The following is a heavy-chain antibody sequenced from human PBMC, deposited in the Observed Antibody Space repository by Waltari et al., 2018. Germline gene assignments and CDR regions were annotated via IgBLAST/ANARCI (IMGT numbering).Heavy chain of an antibody. J-gene: IGHJ6*03. CDR3: AIKNSSYYYMDV. V-gene: IGHV4-38-2*01. CDR1: GSSSSSGYY. D-gene: IGHD5-18*01. CDR2: ICPSGSP. Sequence: QVQLQESGPGLVKPSETLSLTCSVSGSSSSSGYYWGWIRQPPGKGLEYIARICPSGSPYYNPSLRSRVTISVDTSKNPFSLKLSSVTAADTAVYYCAIKNSSYYYMDVWGKGTAVTVSS.